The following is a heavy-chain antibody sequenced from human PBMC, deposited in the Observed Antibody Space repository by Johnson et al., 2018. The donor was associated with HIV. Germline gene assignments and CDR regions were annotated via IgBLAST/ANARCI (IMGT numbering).Heavy chain of an antibody. D-gene: IGHD3-3*01. Sequence: VQLVESGGGVVQPGGSLRLSCAASGFTFADYGMHWVRQPPGKGLAWVAFIAHDGSNKYYADSVKGRFTISRDNSKNTLDLQMKRLRVDDTAVYYCTRKYNFWSGYSGEDAFDIWGQGTMVTVSS. V-gene: IGHV3-30*02. CDR3: TRKYNFWSGYSGEDAFDI. CDR1: GFTFADYG. CDR2: IAHDGSNK. J-gene: IGHJ3*02.